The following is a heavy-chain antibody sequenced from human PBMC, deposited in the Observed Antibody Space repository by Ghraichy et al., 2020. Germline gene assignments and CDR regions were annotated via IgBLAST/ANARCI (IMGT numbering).Heavy chain of an antibody. V-gene: IGHV1-58*01. D-gene: IGHD3-22*01. CDR2: IVVGSGNT. CDR1: GFTFTSSA. CDR3: AAFDDYYDSSGYYSYAFDI. Sequence: SVKVSCKASGFTFTSSAVQWVRQARGQRLEWIGWIVVGSGNTNYAQKFQERVTITRDMSTSTAYMELSSLRSEDTAVYYCAAFDDYYDSSGYYSYAFDIWGQGTMVTVSS. J-gene: IGHJ3*02.